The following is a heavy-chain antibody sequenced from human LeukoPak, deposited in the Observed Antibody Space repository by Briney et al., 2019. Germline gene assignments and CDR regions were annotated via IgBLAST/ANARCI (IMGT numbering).Heavy chain of an antibody. CDR1: GFTFSSYA. J-gene: IGHJ4*02. D-gene: IGHD1-26*01. CDR3: AKVEVGATKRYYFDY. Sequence: GGSLRLSCAASGFTFSSYAMSWVRQAPGKGLEWVSAISGSGGSTYYADSVKGRFTISRDNSKNTLYLQMNSLRAEDTAVCYCAKVEVGATKRYYFDYWGQGTLVTVSS. V-gene: IGHV3-23*01. CDR2: ISGSGGST.